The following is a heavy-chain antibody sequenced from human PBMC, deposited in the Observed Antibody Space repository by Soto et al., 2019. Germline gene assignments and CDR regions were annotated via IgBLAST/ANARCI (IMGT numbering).Heavy chain of an antibody. CDR3: ARESGDWPLNWFDP. V-gene: IGHV3-74*01. Sequence: RLSCAASGFNLSNHWMHWVRQRPAEGLVWVSRITSDGKSKAYAESVKGRFAISRDNAKNTLYLQMNGLTAEDTAVYYCARESGDWPLNWFDPWGQGTLVTVSS. CDR1: GFNLSNHW. D-gene: IGHD2-21*02. CDR2: ITSDGKSK. J-gene: IGHJ5*02.